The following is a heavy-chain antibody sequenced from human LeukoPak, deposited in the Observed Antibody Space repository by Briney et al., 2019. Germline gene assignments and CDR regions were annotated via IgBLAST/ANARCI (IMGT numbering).Heavy chain of an antibody. J-gene: IGHJ6*02. V-gene: IGHV1-69*13. Sequence: SVKVSCKASGGTFSSYAISWVRQAPGQGLEWMGGIIPIFGTANYAQKFQGRVTITADESTSTAYMELSSLRSEDTAVYYCVSGIVGGHYYHYGMDVWGQGTTVTVSS. CDR1: GGTFSSYA. CDR3: VSGIVGGHYYHYGMDV. CDR2: IIPIFGTA. D-gene: IGHD1-26*01.